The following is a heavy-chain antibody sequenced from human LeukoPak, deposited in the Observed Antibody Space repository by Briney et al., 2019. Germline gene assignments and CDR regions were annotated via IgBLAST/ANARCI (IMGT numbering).Heavy chain of an antibody. Sequence: QAGGSLRLSCAASGFTFSRYGLHWVRQAPGKGLEWVAVIANDGKDKKYADSVKGRFSIYRDNSKSTLYLQMNSLRAEDTGVYYCAKDQQVGAADYYFDSWGQGTLVTVPS. CDR1: GFTFSRYG. CDR2: IANDGKDK. D-gene: IGHD6-13*01. V-gene: IGHV3-30*18. J-gene: IGHJ4*02. CDR3: AKDQQVGAADYYFDS.